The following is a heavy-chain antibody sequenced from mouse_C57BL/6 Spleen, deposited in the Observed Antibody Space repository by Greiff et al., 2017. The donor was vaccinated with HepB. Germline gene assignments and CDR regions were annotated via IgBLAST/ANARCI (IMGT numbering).Heavy chain of an antibody. CDR1: GYTFTSYW. Sequence: QVQLQQPGAELVRPGSSVKLSCKASGYTFTSYWMHWVKQRPIQGLEWIGNIDPSDSETHYNQKFKDKATLTVDKSSITAYMQLSSLTSADSAVYYCARSGPYYAMDYWGQGTSVTVSS. CDR2: IDPSDSET. J-gene: IGHJ4*01. V-gene: IGHV1-52*01. CDR3: ARSGPYYAMDY. D-gene: IGHD3-2*02.